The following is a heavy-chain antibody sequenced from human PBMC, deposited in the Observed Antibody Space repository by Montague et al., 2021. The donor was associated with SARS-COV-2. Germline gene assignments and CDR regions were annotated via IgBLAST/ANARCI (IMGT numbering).Heavy chain of an antibody. CDR1: GFSLSTPNVG. J-gene: IGHJ4*03. CDR2: IYSNDEK. V-gene: IGHV2-5*01. D-gene: IGHD3-9*01. CDR3: AHLIRYYDIFTGIPFDY. Sequence: PALVKPTQTLTLTCTFSGFSLSTPNVGVGWIRQPPGKALEWVAVIYSNDEKRYSPSLRNRLTITKDTAKNQVVLSLTYVDPVDTATYYCAHLIRYYDIFTGIPFDYWGQGTTVTASS.